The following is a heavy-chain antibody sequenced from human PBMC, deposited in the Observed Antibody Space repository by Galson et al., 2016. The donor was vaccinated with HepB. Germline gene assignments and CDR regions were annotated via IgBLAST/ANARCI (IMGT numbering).Heavy chain of an antibody. CDR2: IQSSGST. CDR3: ARDNSGSYLDS. CDR1: GGSLIGDSYY. J-gene: IGHJ4*02. Sequence: ATLSLTCTVFGGSLIGDSYYWSWVRQPPGKGLEWIGYIQSSGSTNSKPSLKSRVSMSLDRSKNQFSLKLSSVTVADTAVYYCARDNSGSYLDSWGQGTLITVSS. D-gene: IGHD1-26*01. V-gene: IGHV4-61*01.